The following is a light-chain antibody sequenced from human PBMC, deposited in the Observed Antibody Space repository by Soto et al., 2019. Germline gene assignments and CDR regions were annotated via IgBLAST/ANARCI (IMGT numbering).Light chain of an antibody. CDR1: HDISTF. J-gene: IGKJ4*01. V-gene: IGKV1-9*01. Sequence: DIQLTQSPSLLSASIGDRVTITCRASHDISTFLAWYQQRPGKVPQLLIYETSILQSGVSSRFSGSGSGTDFTLTISSLQAEDFATYYCQQTRSYPSTFGGGTKVEIK. CDR2: ETS. CDR3: QQTRSYPST.